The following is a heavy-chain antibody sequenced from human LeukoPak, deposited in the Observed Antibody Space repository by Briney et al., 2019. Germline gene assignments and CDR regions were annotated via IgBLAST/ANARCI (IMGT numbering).Heavy chain of an antibody. Sequence: PGGSLRLSCAASGFTFSSYSMNWVRQAPGKGLEWVSSISSSSSYIYYADSVKGRFTISRDNAKNSLYLQMNSLRAEDTAVYYCARELAVCYGSGSYYNPLNWFDPWGQGTLVTVSS. J-gene: IGHJ5*02. CDR1: GFTFSSYS. CDR2: ISSSSSYI. V-gene: IGHV3-21*01. CDR3: ARELAVCYGSGSYYNPLNWFDP. D-gene: IGHD3-10*01.